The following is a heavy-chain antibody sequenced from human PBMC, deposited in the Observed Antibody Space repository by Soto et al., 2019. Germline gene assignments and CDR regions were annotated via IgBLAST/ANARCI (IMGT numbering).Heavy chain of an antibody. Sequence: GGSLRLSCVASGFTFSSYAMSWVRQAPGKGLEWVSAISGSGGSTYYADSVKGRFTISRDNSKNTLYLQMNSLRAEDTAVYYCAKGRVVYSSGWYSDYFDYWGQGTLVTVSS. J-gene: IGHJ4*02. D-gene: IGHD6-19*01. CDR1: GFTFSSYA. CDR3: AKGRVVYSSGWYSDYFDY. V-gene: IGHV3-23*01. CDR2: ISGSGGST.